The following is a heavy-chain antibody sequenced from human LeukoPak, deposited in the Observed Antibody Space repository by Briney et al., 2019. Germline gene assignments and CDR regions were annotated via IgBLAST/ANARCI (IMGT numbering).Heavy chain of an antibody. V-gene: IGHV1-2*02. CDR3: ARVGHYYGSGSYYNPPGDFDY. D-gene: IGHD3-10*01. CDR2: INPNSGGT. CDR1: GYTFTGYY. Sequence: ASAKVSCKTSGYTFTGYYMHWVRQAPGQGLEWMGWINPNSGGTNYAQKFQGRVTMTRDTSISTAYMELSRLRSDDTAVYYCARVGHYYGSGSYYNPPGDFDYWGQGTLVTVSS. J-gene: IGHJ4*02.